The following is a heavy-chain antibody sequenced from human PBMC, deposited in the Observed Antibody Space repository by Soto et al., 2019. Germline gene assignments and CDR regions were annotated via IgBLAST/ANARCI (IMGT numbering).Heavy chain of an antibody. D-gene: IGHD3-10*01. CDR1: GYTFTSYW. Sequence: PGESLKISCKGSGYTFTSYWISWVRQMPGEGLEWMGAIYPGDSDTRYSPSFQGQVTISADKSISTAYMQWSSLKASDTAMYYCARQGGEYNTMSDYWGQGTLVTVSS. J-gene: IGHJ4*02. CDR3: ARQGGEYNTMSDY. V-gene: IGHV5-51*01. CDR2: IYPGDSDT.